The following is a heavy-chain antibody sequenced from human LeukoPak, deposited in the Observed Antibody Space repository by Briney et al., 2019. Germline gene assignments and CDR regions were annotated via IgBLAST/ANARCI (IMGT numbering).Heavy chain of an antibody. CDR3: ARWDDADAFDI. CDR2: IYYSGST. V-gene: IGHV4-59*01. CDR1: GGSISSYY. D-gene: IGHD1-26*01. J-gene: IGHJ3*02. Sequence: SETLSLTCTVSGGSISSYYWSWIRQPPGKGLEWIGYIYYSGSTNYNPSLKSRVTISVDTSKNQFSLKLSSVIAADTAVYYCARWDDADAFDIWGQGTMVTVSS.